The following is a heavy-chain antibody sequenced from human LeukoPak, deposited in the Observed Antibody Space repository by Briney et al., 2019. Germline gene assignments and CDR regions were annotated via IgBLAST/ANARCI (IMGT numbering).Heavy chain of an antibody. D-gene: IGHD2-15*01. CDR2: INHSGST. J-gene: IGHJ5*01. V-gene: IGHV4-34*01. CDR3: ASRYCSGGSCYSGEAMDNWFDP. Sequence: SETLSLTCAVCGGSFSGYYWSWIRQPPGKGLEWIGEINHSGSTNYNPSLKSRVTISVDTSKNQFSLKLSSVTAADTAVYYCASRYCSGGSCYSGEAMDNWFDPWGQGTTVTVSS. CDR1: GGSFSGYY.